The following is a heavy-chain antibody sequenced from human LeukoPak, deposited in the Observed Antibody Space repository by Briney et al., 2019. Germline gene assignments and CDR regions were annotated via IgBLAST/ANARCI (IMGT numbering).Heavy chain of an antibody. D-gene: IGHD2/OR15-2a*01. V-gene: IGHV3-7*03. CDR1: GSTFSSCW. Sequence: GGSLRLSCAASGSTFSSCWMTWVRQAPGKGLEWVANIKPDESEKYYVDSVKGRFTISRDNAKNSVYLQMNSLRVEDTAVYYCTRWNMLDIWGQGTMVTVSS. CDR3: TRWNMLDI. J-gene: IGHJ3*02. CDR2: IKPDESEK.